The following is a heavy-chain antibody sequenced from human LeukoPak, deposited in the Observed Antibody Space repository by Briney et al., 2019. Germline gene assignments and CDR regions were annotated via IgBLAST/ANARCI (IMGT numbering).Heavy chain of an antibody. CDR1: GGSISSSNW. J-gene: IGHJ3*02. CDR2: IYHSGST. CDR3: ARDLPDFSLRISSGGFDI. D-gene: IGHD4-23*01. Sequence: SGTLSLTCAVSGGSISSSNWWSWVRQPPGKGLEWIGEIYHSGSTNYNPSLKSRVTISVDKSKNQFSLKLSSVTAADTAVYYCARDLPDFSLRISSGGFDIWGQGTMVTVSS. V-gene: IGHV4-4*02.